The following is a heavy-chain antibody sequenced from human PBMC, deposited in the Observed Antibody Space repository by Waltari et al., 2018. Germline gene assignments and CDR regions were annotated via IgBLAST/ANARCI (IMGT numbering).Heavy chain of an antibody. V-gene: IGHV3-74*01. CDR1: GFTFSSYW. J-gene: IGHJ4*02. CDR3: ARMGRQQLVRAFDY. Sequence: EVQLVESGGGLVQPGGSLRLSLAASGFTFSSYWMHWVRQAPGKGLVWVSRINSDGSSTSYADSVKGRFTISRDNAKNTLYLQMNSLRAEDTAVYYCARMGRQQLVRAFDYWGQGTLVTVSS. CDR2: INSDGSST. D-gene: IGHD6-13*01.